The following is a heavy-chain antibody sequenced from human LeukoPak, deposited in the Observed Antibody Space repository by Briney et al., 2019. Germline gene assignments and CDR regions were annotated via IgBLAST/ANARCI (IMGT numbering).Heavy chain of an antibody. Sequence: PGGSLRLSCAASGFTFRTYGMNWVRQAPGKGLEWVSFISSSSSYIYYADSVKGRFTISRDNAANSLYLQMNSLRAEDTAVYYCTRNLNWTYYYYYHMDVWGKGTTVIVSS. J-gene: IGHJ6*03. CDR3: TRNLNWTYYYYYHMDV. CDR1: GFTFRTYG. CDR2: ISSSSSYI. D-gene: IGHD1-1*01. V-gene: IGHV3-21*01.